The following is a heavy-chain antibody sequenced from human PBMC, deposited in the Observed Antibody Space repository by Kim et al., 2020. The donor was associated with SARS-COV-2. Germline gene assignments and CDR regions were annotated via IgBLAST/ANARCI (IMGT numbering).Heavy chain of an antibody. Sequence: ASVKVSCKASGYTFNTYGISWVRQAPGQGLEWMGRSSAYNGDTNYAQKFQDRVTMTTDTSTSTAYMELRSLRSDDTAVYYCARVLITFGGLIVSPFDYWGQGTLVTVSS. V-gene: IGHV1-18*01. D-gene: IGHD3-16*02. J-gene: IGHJ4*02. CDR2: SSAYNGDT. CDR1: GYTFNTYG. CDR3: ARVLITFGGLIVSPFDY.